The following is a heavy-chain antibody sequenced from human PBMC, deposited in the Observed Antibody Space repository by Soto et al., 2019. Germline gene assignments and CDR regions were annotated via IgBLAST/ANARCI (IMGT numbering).Heavy chain of an antibody. CDR3: ARAWRRGSGSYYIYNWFDP. Sequence: SETLSLTCTVSGGSISSGGYYWSWIRQHPGKGLEWIGYIYYSGSTYYNPSLKSRVTISVDTSKNQFSLKLSSVTAADTAVYYCARAWRRGSGSYYIYNWFDPWGQGTLVTVSS. D-gene: IGHD3-10*01. CDR1: GGSISSGGYY. J-gene: IGHJ5*02. V-gene: IGHV4-31*03. CDR2: IYYSGST.